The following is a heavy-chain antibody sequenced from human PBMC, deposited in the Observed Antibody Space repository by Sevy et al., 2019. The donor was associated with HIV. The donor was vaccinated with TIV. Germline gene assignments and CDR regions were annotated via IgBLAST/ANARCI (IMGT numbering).Heavy chain of an antibody. CDR3: AKDGIRGNFHPGLH. V-gene: IGHV3-30*18. CDR2: ISYDGRKE. CDR1: GFTFSSYG. D-gene: IGHD3-3*02. Sequence: GGSLRLSCAASGFTFSSYGIHWVRQAPGKGLEWVALISYDGRKEYYADSLKGRFTISRDNSNNTVHLQMNSLRAEDTALYYCAKDGIRGNFHPGLHWGQGTLVTVSS. J-gene: IGHJ4*02.